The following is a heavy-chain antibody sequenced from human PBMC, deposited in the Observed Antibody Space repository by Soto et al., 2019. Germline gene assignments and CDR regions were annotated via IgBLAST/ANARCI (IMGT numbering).Heavy chain of an antibody. Sequence: EVQLLESGGGLVHPGGSLRLSCAASGFTFNSYVMTWVRQTPGKWLEWVSAISVRGNGSYYADSVKGRITISRDNSYKTLFLQMNSLISDDTAVYYCAHLDRGACRGEGCHFGNFQHWGQGTLVTVSS. V-gene: IGHV3-23*01. D-gene: IGHD2-21*01. CDR3: AHLDRGACRGEGCHFGNFQH. J-gene: IGHJ1*01. CDR1: GFTFNSYV. CDR2: ISVRGNGS.